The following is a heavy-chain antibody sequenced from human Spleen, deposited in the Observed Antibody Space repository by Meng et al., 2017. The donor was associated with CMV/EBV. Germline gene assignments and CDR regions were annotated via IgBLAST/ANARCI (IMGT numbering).Heavy chain of an antibody. Sequence: GGSLRLSCAASGFTFSSYGMHWVRQAPGKGLEWVAFIRYDGSNKYYADSVKGRFTISRDNSKNTLYLQMNSLRAEDTAVYYCAKDSDFWSGYYPYYYYGMDVWGQGTTVTVSS. J-gene: IGHJ6*02. CDR3: AKDSDFWSGYYPYYYYGMDV. V-gene: IGHV3-30*02. CDR2: IRYDGSNK. CDR1: GFTFSSYG. D-gene: IGHD3-3*01.